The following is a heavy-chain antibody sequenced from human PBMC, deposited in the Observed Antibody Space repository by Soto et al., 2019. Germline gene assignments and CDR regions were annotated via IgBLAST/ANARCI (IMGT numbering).Heavy chain of an antibody. CDR1: GGSISSGGYY. J-gene: IGHJ4*02. V-gene: IGHV4-31*03. Sequence: SETLSLTCTVSGGSISSGGYYWSWIRQHPGKGLEWIGYIYYSGSTYYNPSLKSRVTISVDTSKNQFSLKLSSVTAADTAVYYCARVGRNSGSYYFDYWGQGTLVTVSS. CDR2: IYYSGST. D-gene: IGHD3-10*01. CDR3: ARVGRNSGSYYFDY.